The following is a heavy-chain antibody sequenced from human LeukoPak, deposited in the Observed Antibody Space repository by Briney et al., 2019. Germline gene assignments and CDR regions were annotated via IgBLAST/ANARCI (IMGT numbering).Heavy chain of an antibody. CDR2: IYYSGST. D-gene: IGHD4-23*01. CDR3: ARPLTTVVPDAFDI. Sequence: SETLSLTCTVSGGSISSSSYYWGWIRQPPGKGVEWIGSIYYSGSTYYNPSLKSRVTISVDTSKNQFSLKLSSVTAADTAVYYCARPLTTVVPDAFDIWGQGTMVTVSS. V-gene: IGHV4-39*01. CDR1: GGSISSSSYY. J-gene: IGHJ3*02.